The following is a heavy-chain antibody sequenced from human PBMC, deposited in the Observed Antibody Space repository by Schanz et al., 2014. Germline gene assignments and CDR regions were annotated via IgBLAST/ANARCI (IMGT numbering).Heavy chain of an antibody. CDR1: GYTFTFTTYG. Sequence: QVQLVQSGPAVKKPGASVKVSCKASGYTFTFTTYGISWVRQVPGQGLEWMGWINTYNGNTNYAQKFQGRVTMTRDTSISTAYMELSRLRSDDTAVYYCARAGQDFEYSSLSPIWYFDLWGRGTLVTVSS. J-gene: IGHJ2*01. V-gene: IGHV1-2*02. CDR2: INTYNGNT. D-gene: IGHD6-6*01. CDR3: ARAGQDFEYSSLSPIWYFDL.